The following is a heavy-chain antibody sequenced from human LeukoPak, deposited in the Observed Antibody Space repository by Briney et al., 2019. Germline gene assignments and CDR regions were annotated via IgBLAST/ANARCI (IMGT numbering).Heavy chain of an antibody. CDR1: GFTFSSYW. CDR2: ISGSGGST. Sequence: GGSLRLSCAASGFTFSSYWMHWVRQAPGKGLEWVSAISGSGGSTYYADSVKGRFTISRDNSKNTLYLQMNSLRAEDTAVYYCAKVMWPGYSSSWYFDYWGQGTLVTVSS. D-gene: IGHD6-13*01. J-gene: IGHJ4*02. V-gene: IGHV3-23*01. CDR3: AKVMWPGYSSSWYFDY.